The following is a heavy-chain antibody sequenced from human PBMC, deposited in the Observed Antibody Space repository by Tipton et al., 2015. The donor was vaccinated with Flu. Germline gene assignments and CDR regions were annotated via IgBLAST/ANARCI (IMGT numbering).Heavy chain of an antibody. V-gene: IGHV6-1*01. CDR3: ARALPGGHHDY. CDR1: GDSVSSDRVG. CDR2: TYYRSKWYN. Sequence: GLVKPSQTLSLTCVISGDSVSSDRVGWHWIRLSPSRGLEWLGRTYYRSKWYNDYAVSVKSRITINPDTSKSQFSLQLNSVTPEDTAVYYCARALPGGHHDYWGQGTLVTVSS. D-gene: IGHD3-10*01. J-gene: IGHJ4*02.